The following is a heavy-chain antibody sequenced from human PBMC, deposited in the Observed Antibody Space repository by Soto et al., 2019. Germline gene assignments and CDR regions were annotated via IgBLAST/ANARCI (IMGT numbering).Heavy chain of an antibody. CDR1: CSSNIRYY. CDR2: LYNTGST. Sequence: SETLSLTCTVSCSSNIRYYCTMILQCPGKGLEWIGYLYNTGSTIYNPPLKSRVTISVDTSKNQFSLKMNSVTAADTAVYYCARDLWGYCGVGCYPLDVWGQGTTVT. CDR3: ARDLWGYCGVGCYPLDV. V-gene: IGHV4-59*01. J-gene: IGHJ6*02. D-gene: IGHD2-21*02.